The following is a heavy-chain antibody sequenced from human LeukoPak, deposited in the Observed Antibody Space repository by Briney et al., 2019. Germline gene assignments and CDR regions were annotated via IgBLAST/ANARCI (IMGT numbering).Heavy chain of an antibody. J-gene: IGHJ4*02. CDR3: ARGRDY. CDR1: GYTLTELS. CDR2: MNPNSGNT. V-gene: IGHV1-8*03. Sequence: ASVKVSCKVSGYTLTELSMHWVRQAPGQGLEWMGWMNPNSGNTGYAQKFQGRVTITRNTSISTAYMELSSLRSEDTAVYYCARGRDYWGQGTLVTVSS.